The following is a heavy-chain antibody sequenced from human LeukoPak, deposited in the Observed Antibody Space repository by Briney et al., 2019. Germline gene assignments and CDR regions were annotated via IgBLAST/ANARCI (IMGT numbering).Heavy chain of an antibody. J-gene: IGHJ4*02. V-gene: IGHV1-46*01. CDR2: INPSGGST. CDR3: ARDSTPYYDSSGYRYFDY. CDR1: GYTFTSYY. D-gene: IGHD3-22*01. Sequence: ASVKVSCKASGYTFTSYYMHWVRPAPGQRLEWMGIINPSGGSTSFAQKFQGRVTMTRDTSTSTVYMELSSLRSEDTAVYYCARDSTPYYDSSGYRYFDYWGQGTLVTVSS.